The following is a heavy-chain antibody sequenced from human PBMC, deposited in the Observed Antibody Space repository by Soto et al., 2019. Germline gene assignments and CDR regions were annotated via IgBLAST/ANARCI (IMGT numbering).Heavy chain of an antibody. CDR1: VGAISSGGYY. D-gene: IGHD6-19*01. CDR3: ARDGQWVVSARAYDI. CDR2: VYYSGRT. J-gene: IGHJ3*02. V-gene: IGHV4-31*03. Sequence: QVQLQASGPGLVKPSQTLSLTCTVSVGAISSGGYYWSWIRQHQGTGTEWIGYVYYSGRTYYSPSLKSRVTISVNTSKDKSALKLSSVTATDTALYYSARDGQWVVSARAYDIWCRGTMVTVSS.